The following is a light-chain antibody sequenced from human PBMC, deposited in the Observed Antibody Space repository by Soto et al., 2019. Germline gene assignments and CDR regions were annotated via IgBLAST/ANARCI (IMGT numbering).Light chain of an antibody. Sequence: DIQMTQSPSTLSASVGDRVTITCRASQSISSWLAWYQQKPGKAPKLLFYDASSLESGVPSRFSGSASGTEFTLTSSSLQPDDFATYYFQQYNSYYTFGQGTKLEIK. CDR2: DAS. CDR1: QSISSW. J-gene: IGKJ2*01. V-gene: IGKV1-5*01. CDR3: QQYNSYYT.